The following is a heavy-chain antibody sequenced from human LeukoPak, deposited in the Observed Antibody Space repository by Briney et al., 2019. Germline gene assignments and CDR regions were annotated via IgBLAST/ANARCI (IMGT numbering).Heavy chain of an antibody. D-gene: IGHD6-6*01. Sequence: GASVKVSCKASGYTFTSYGISWVRQAPGQGLEWMGWISAYNGNTNYAQKLQGRVTMTTDTSTSTAYMELRSLRSDDTAVYYCARDPRAEYSSSWVVDSWGQGTLVTVSS. V-gene: IGHV1-18*01. CDR3: ARDPRAEYSSSWVVDS. CDR1: GYTFTSYG. J-gene: IGHJ4*02. CDR2: ISAYNGNT.